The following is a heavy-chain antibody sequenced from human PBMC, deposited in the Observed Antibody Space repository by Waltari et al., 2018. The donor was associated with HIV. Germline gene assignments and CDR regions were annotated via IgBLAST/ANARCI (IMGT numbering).Heavy chain of an antibody. CDR1: GFTFSSYA. D-gene: IGHD7-27*01. J-gene: IGHJ4*02. V-gene: IGHV3-23*01. Sequence: EVQLLESGGGLVQPGGSLGLSCATSGFTFSSYAMSWVRQAPRKGVGWVAAITVGGGSTYYADSVKVRFTISRDNSKSTLYLQMDSLRAEDTAVYYCARQSLGSFDYWGQGTLVTVSS. CDR3: ARQSLGSFDY. CDR2: ITVGGGST.